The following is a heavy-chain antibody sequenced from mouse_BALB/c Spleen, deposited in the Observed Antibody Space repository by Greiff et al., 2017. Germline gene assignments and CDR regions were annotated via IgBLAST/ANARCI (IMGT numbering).Heavy chain of an antibody. CDR3: ARSGTARATWFAY. D-gene: IGHD3-2*01. J-gene: IGHJ3*01. Sequence: KVVESGGGLVQPGGSRKLSCAASGFTFSSFGMHWVRQAPEKGLEWLAYISSGSSTIYYADTVKGRFTISRDNPKNTLFLQMTSLRSEDTAMYYCARSGTARATWFAYWGQGTLVTVSA. CDR2: ISSGSSTI. CDR1: GFTFSSFG. V-gene: IGHV5-17*02.